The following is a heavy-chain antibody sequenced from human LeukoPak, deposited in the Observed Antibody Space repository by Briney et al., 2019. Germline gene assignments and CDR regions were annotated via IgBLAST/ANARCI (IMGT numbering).Heavy chain of an antibody. CDR2: INPSGGST. CDR3: ARGGRTYYDFWSGSLDFDY. V-gene: IGHV1-46*01. CDR1: GYTPTELS. Sequence: GASVKVSCKVSGYTPTELSMHWVRQAPGKGLEWMGIINPSGGSTSYAQKFQGRVTMTRDTSTSTVYMELSSLRSEDTAVYYCARGGRTYYDFWSGSLDFDYWGQGTLVTVSS. D-gene: IGHD3-3*01. J-gene: IGHJ4*02.